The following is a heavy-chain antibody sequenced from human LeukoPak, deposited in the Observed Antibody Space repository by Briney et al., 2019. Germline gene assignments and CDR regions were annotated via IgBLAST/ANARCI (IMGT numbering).Heavy chain of an antibody. V-gene: IGHV4-59*08. J-gene: IGHJ4*02. CDR1: GGSISSYY. CDR3: ARRHKTTVAFDY. D-gene: IGHD4-23*01. Sequence: SETLSLTCTVSGGSISSYYWSWIRQPPGKGLEWIGYIYYSGSTNYNPSLKSRVTISVDTSKNQFSLKLSSVTAADTAVYYCARRHKTTVAFDYWGQGTLVTVSS. CDR2: IYYSGST.